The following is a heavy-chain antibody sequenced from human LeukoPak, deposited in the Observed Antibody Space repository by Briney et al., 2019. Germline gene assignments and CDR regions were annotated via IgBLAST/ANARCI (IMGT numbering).Heavy chain of an antibody. Sequence: ASVKVSCKASGYTFTNYYTHWVRQAPGQGLEWMGLINPGGDNTDYAQNFQGRVTMTRDTSTSTVYMGLSSLRSEDTAVYYCARIRDGYNDAYDIWGQGTMVTVSS. D-gene: IGHD5-24*01. CDR2: INPGGDNT. V-gene: IGHV1-46*01. J-gene: IGHJ3*02. CDR3: ARIRDGYNDAYDI. CDR1: GYTFTNYY.